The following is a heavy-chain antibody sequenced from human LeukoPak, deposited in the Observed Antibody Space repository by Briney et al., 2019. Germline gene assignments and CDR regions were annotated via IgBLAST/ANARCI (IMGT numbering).Heavy chain of an antibody. Sequence: SETLSLTCTVSGGSISSYYWSWIRQPPEKGLEWIGYIYYSGSTNYNPSLKSRVTISVDTSKNQFSLKLSSVTAADTAVYYCARLVSGVGYFDYWGQGTLVTVSS. CDR3: ARLVSGVGYFDY. CDR2: IYYSGST. J-gene: IGHJ4*02. V-gene: IGHV4-59*08. D-gene: IGHD6-19*01. CDR1: GGSISSYY.